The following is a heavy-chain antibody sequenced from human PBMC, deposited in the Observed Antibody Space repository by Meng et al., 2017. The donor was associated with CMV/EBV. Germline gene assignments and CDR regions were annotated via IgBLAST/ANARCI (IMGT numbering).Heavy chain of an antibody. J-gene: IGHJ4*02. CDR3: ARGGY. CDR2: IYSGGSST. CDR1: GFTFSSYA. D-gene: IGHD3-16*01. V-gene: IGHV3-23*03. Sequence: GGSLRLSCAASGFTFSSYAMHWVRQAPGKGLEWVSVIYSGGSSTYYADSVKGRFTISRDNSKNTLYLQMNSLRAEDTAVYYCARGGYWGQGTLVTVSS.